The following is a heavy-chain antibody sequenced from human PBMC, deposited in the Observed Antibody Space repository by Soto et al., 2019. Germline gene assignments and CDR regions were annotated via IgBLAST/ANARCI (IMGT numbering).Heavy chain of an antibody. CDR2: FSAGGRA. CDR3: GTGSMPELFGDALLDY. D-gene: IGHD4-17*01. CDR1: GFSINNYA. Sequence: VQLLESGGAFVQPGGSLRLSCAASGFSINNYAVSWVRQAPGKGLEWVSTFSAGGRAYDADSVRGRFSVARDRSQNTVDLQMSVMRAADPAVHYGGTGSMPELFGDALLDYWGQGARVTVS. V-gene: IGHV3-23*01. J-gene: IGHJ4*02.